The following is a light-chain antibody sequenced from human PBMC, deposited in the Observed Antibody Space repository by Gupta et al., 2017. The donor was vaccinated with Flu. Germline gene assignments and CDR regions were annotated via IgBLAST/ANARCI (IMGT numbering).Light chain of an antibody. CDR1: TSNIGNSY. V-gene: IGLV1-51*02. J-gene: IGLJ3*02. CDR3: GTWDYSLSAGV. Sequence: QSVLTQPPSVSAAPGQKVTISCSGSTSNIGNSYVSWYQLLPGTAPKLLIYENFKRPSGIPDRFSASKSGTSATLDIIGLQTGDEANYYCGTWDYSLSAGVFGGGTKVTVL. CDR2: ENF.